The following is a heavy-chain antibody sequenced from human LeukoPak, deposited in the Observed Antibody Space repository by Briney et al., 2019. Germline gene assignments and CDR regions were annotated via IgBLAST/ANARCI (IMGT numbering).Heavy chain of an antibody. CDR3: ARDPGAVAGPSYNWFDP. V-gene: IGHV4-34*01. CDR2: INHSGST. Sequence: PSETLSLTCAVYGGSFSGYCCSWIRQPPGKGLEWIGEINHSGSTNYNPSLKSRVTISVDTSKNQFSLKLSSVTAADTAVYYCARDPGAVAGPSYNWFDPWGQGTLVTVSS. CDR1: GGSFSGYC. D-gene: IGHD6-19*01. J-gene: IGHJ5*02.